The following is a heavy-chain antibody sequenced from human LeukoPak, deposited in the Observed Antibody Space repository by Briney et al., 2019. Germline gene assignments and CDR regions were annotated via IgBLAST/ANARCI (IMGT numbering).Heavy chain of an antibody. CDR1: GGSISSSSYY. D-gene: IGHD3-10*01. CDR3: ASYGSGSYYKQFDY. V-gene: IGHV4-61*05. CDR2: IYYSGST. Sequence: KSSETLSLTCTVSGGSISSSSYYWGWIRQPPGKGLEWIGYIYYSGSTNYNPSLKSRVTISVDTSKNQFSLKLSSVTAADTAVYYCASYGSGSYYKQFDYWGQGTLVTVSS. J-gene: IGHJ4*02.